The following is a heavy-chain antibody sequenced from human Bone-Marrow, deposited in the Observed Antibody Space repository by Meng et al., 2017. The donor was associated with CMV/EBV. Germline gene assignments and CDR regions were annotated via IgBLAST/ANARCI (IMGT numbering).Heavy chain of an antibody. D-gene: IGHD6-13*01. CDR3: ARELGDSSSWDYYFYYGMDV. Sequence: LSLTCAASGLTFSDNFITWIRQAPGKGLEWVSYISSTGGTIYYADSVKGRFTISRDNAKNSLYLQMNSLRAEDTAVYYCARELGDSSSWDYYFYYGMDVWGQGTTVTVSS. CDR2: ISSTGGTI. CDR1: GLTFSDNF. J-gene: IGHJ6*02. V-gene: IGHV3-11*04.